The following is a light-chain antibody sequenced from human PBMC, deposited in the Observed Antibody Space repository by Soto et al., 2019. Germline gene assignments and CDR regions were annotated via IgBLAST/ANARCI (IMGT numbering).Light chain of an antibody. V-gene: IGKV3-20*01. Sequence: GERATLSCRATQSVASGYFAWYQQKPGQAPRLLIYGASTRATGIPDRFSGSGSGTDFTLTISRLEPEDSAVYFCQHYGTSRTFGQGTKVDIK. CDR3: QHYGTSRT. CDR2: GAS. CDR1: QSVASGY. J-gene: IGKJ1*01.